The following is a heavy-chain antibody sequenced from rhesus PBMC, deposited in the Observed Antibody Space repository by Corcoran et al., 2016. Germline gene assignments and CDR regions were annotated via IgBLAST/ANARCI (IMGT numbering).Heavy chain of an antibody. J-gene: IGHJ5-1*01. CDR2: IYGSSGST. V-gene: IGHV4-76*01. Sequence: QVQLQESGPGLVKPSETLSLTCAVSGGSISGGYDWRWIRQPPGKGLEWIGYIYGSSGSTNYNPSLKNRGTISKDTSKNQFSLKLSSVTAADTAVYYCARRLVRNRFDVWGQGVLVTVSS. D-gene: IGHD6S26*01. CDR1: GGSISGGYD. CDR3: ARRLVRNRFDV.